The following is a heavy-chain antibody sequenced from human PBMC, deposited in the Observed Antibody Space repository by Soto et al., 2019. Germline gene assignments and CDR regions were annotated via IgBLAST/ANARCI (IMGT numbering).Heavy chain of an antibody. CDR3: ARGGTRVKYYYGSGSPVIFFDY. J-gene: IGHJ4*02. CDR2: INHSGST. CDR1: GGSFSGYY. V-gene: IGHV4-34*01. Sequence: PSETLSLTCAVYGGSFSGYYWSWIRQPPGKGLEWIGEINHSGSTNYNPSLKSRVTISVDTSKNQFSLKLSSVTAADTAVYYCARGGTRVKYYYGSGSPVIFFDYWGQGTLVTVSS. D-gene: IGHD3-10*01.